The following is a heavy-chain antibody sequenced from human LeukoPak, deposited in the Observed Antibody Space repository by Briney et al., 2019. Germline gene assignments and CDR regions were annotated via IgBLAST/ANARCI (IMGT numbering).Heavy chain of an antibody. CDR3: TRERQQPYYFDY. D-gene: IGHD6-13*01. V-gene: IGHV1-46*03. CDR2: INPSAGST. Sequence: ASXKVSCKASGYTFTNYYIHWVRQAPGQGLEWMGIINPSAGSTGFAQKFQGRVTMTSDTSTSTVYMELSSLRSEDTAVYYCTRERQQPYYFDYWGQGTLVTVSS. CDR1: GYTFTNYY. J-gene: IGHJ4*02.